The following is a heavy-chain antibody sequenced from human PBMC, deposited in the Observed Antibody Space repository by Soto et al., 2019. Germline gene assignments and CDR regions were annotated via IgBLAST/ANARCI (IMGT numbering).Heavy chain of an antibody. J-gene: IGHJ4*02. CDR3: ASRDPGTSVDY. Sequence: SETLSLTCAVSGGSFTSNNWWTWVRQPPGQGLEWIGEIYRTGSTNYNPSLKSLVTISLDKSENQFSLKVTSLTAADTAVYYCASRDPGTSVDYWGQGTLVTVSS. V-gene: IGHV4-4*02. CDR2: IYRTGST. CDR1: GGSFTSNNW. D-gene: IGHD1-7*01.